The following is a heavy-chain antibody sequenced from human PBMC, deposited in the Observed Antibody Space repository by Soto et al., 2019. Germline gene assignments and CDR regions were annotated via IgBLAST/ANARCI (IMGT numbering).Heavy chain of an antibody. V-gene: IGHV3-23*01. CDR3: AKAVTTSYYYYMDV. D-gene: IGHD4-4*01. CDR1: GFTFSSYA. Sequence: GGSLRLSCAASGFTFSSYAMSWVRQAPGKGLEWVSAISGSGGRTYYADSVMGRFTITRDNSENTVYLQMNSLRAEDTAVYYCAKAVTTSYYYYMDVWGKGTTVTVSS. J-gene: IGHJ6*03. CDR2: ISGSGGRT.